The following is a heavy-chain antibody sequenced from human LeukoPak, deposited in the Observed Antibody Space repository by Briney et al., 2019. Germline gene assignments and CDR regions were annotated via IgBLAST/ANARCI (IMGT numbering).Heavy chain of an antibody. J-gene: IGHJ3*02. CDR3: ARIPYSSSSGAFDI. V-gene: IGHV3-21*01. Sequence: PGGSLRLSCTASGFNLSSYEMSWIRQAPGKGLEWVSYISSSSNFISYGDSMRGRFTISRDNAQNSLYLQMNSLRAEDTAVYYCARIPYSSSSGAFDIWGQGTMVTVSS. CDR1: GFNLSSYE. D-gene: IGHD6-13*01. CDR2: ISSSSNFI.